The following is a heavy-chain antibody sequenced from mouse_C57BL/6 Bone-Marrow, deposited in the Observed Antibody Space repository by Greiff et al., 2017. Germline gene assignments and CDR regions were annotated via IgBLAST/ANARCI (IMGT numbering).Heavy chain of an antibody. CDR2: ISTLAYSI. J-gene: IGHJ4*01. CDR1: GFTFSDYG. Sequence: EVKVIESGGGLVQPGGSLKLSCAASGFTFSDYGMAWVRQAPRKGPAWVAFISTLAYSIYYADTVTGRFTISRETAKNTLYLDMSSLRSEDTAMYYCARALGYAFDYWGQGTSVTVSS. V-gene: IGHV5-15*01. CDR3: ARALGYAFDY.